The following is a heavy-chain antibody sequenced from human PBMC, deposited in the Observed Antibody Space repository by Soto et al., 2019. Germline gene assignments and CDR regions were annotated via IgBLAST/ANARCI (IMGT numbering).Heavy chain of an antibody. J-gene: IGHJ3*02. Sequence: QVQLVESGGGVVQPGRSLRLSCAASGFTFSSYGMHWVRQAPGKGLEWVAVIWYDGSNKYYADSVKGRFTISRDNSKTSLYLQMNSLRAEDTAVYYCARDLPYYYDSSGYYYDAFDIWGQGTMVTVSS. V-gene: IGHV3-33*01. CDR1: GFTFSSYG. CDR3: ARDLPYYYDSSGYYYDAFDI. D-gene: IGHD3-22*01. CDR2: IWYDGSNK.